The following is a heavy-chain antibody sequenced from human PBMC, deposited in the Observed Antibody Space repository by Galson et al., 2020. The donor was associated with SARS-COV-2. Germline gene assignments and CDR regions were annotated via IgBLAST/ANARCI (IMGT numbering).Heavy chain of an antibody. V-gene: IGHV4-4*08. CDR3: ARSPRSLLWFGEFSGYGMDV. CDR2: IYTSGST. Sequence: SETLSLTCTVSGGSISSYYWSWIRQPPGKGLEWIGYIYTSGSTNYNPSLKSRVTISVDTSKNQFSLKLSSVTAADTAVYYCARSPRSLLWFGEFSGYGMDVWGQGTTVTVSS. D-gene: IGHD3-10*01. CDR1: GGSISSYY. J-gene: IGHJ6*02.